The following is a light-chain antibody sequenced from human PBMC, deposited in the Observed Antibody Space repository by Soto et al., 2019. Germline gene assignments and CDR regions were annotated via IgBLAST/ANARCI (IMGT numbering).Light chain of an antibody. V-gene: IGKV3-15*01. CDR1: QSVSSN. CDR2: GES. J-gene: IGKJ1*01. Sequence: EIVMTQSPFTLSVSPGETATLSCRASQSVSSNLVWYQQKPGQAPRLLIYGESTRATGIPDRLSGSGSGTEFTLTISRLQSEDFAVYYCQQNNNWPWTFGQGTKGDIK. CDR3: QQNNNWPWT.